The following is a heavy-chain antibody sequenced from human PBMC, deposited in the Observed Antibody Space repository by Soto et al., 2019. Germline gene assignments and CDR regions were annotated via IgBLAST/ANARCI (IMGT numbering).Heavy chain of an antibody. CDR3: TTDRLPNWNSRLLSFQEVDY. J-gene: IGHJ4*02. Sequence: GGSLRLSCAASGFTFSNAWMNWVRQAPGKGLEWVGRIKSKTDGGTTDYGAPVKGRFTISRDDSKNTLYLQMNSLKTEDTAVYYCTTDRLPNWNSRLLSFQEVDYWGQGTLVTVSS. CDR1: GFTFSNAW. V-gene: IGHV3-15*07. CDR2: IKSKTDGGTT. D-gene: IGHD1-7*01.